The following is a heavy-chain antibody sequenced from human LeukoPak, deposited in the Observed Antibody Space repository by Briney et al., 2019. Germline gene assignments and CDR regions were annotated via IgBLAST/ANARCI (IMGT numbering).Heavy chain of an antibody. CDR3: AKDLPGGYYFDY. CDR1: GFTFSSYA. D-gene: IGHD3-16*01. CDR2: NSGSGGRT. J-gene: IGHJ4*02. Sequence: PGGSLRLSCAASGFTFSSYAMSWVRPAPGKGLEWVSANSGSGGRTYYADSVKGRFTISRDNSKTTLYLQMNSLRAEETAVYYCAKDLPGGYYFDYWGQGTLVTVSS. V-gene: IGHV3-23*01.